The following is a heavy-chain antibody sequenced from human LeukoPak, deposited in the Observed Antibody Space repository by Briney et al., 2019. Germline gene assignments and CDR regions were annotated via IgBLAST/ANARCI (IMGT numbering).Heavy chain of an antibody. CDR2: IYYSGSA. Sequence: SETLSLTCTVSGGSISSYYWSWIRQPPGKGLEWIGYIYYSGSANYSPSLWRRVTISVDTSRNQFSLRLSSATAADTPVYYCARDRSYYSDTGTDYWGQGALVTVSS. CDR3: ARDRSYYSDTGTDY. CDR1: GGSISSYY. D-gene: IGHD3-22*01. V-gene: IGHV4-59*12. J-gene: IGHJ4*02.